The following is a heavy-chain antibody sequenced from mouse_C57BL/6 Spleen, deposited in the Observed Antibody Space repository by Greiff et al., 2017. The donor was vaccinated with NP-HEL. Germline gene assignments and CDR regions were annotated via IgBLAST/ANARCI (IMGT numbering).Heavy chain of an antibody. V-gene: IGHV5-17*01. Sequence: EVKLMESGGGLVKPGGSLKLSCAASGFTFSDYGMHWVRQAPEKGLEWVAYISSGSSTIYYVDTVKGRFTISRDNAKNTLFLQMTSLRSEDTAMYYCASGGYNYWGQGTTLTVSS. J-gene: IGHJ2*01. CDR3: ASGGYNY. CDR1: GFTFSDYG. CDR2: ISSGSSTI. D-gene: IGHD2-2*01.